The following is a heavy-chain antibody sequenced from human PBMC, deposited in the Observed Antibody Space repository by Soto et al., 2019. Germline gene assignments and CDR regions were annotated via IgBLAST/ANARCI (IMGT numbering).Heavy chain of an antibody. Sequence: EVQLVESGGGLVQPGGSLRLSCAASGFTFSCYVINWVRQAPGKGLEWVSYISISSSTRYYADSVRGRFTISRDNAKNSLYLQMNSLRDEDTAVYYCARGGGFFDYWGQGTLVTVSS. CDR2: ISISSSTR. J-gene: IGHJ4*02. D-gene: IGHD3-10*01. CDR3: ARGGGFFDY. CDR1: GFTFSCYV. V-gene: IGHV3-48*02.